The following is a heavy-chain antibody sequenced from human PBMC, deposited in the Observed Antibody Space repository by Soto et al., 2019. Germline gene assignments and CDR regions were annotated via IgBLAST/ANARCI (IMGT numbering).Heavy chain of an antibody. CDR3: ARFTGACTSGMDF. D-gene: IGHD2-8*01. CDR2: IYPGDSDI. Sequence: GESLKISCQGSGYSFTNYWLGWVRQMPGKGLEWMAIIYPGDSDIRYSPSFQGQVTISADKSISTAYLQWSSLKASDTAMYYCARFTGACTSGMDFWGQGITVTVSS. CDR1: GYSFTNYW. V-gene: IGHV5-51*01. J-gene: IGHJ6*02.